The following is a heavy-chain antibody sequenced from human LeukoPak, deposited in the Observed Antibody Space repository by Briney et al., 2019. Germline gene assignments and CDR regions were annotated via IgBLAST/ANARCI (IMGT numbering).Heavy chain of an antibody. D-gene: IGHD3-10*01. CDR1: GYTFTSYY. Sequence: ASVKVSCKASGYTFTSYYMHWVRQAPGQGLEWMGIINPSGGSTSYAQKFQGRVTMTRDMSTSTVYMELSSLRSEDAAVYYCARGRYYGSGRQNYYYMDVWGKGTTVTVSS. V-gene: IGHV1-46*01. J-gene: IGHJ6*03. CDR2: INPSGGST. CDR3: ARGRYYGSGRQNYYYMDV.